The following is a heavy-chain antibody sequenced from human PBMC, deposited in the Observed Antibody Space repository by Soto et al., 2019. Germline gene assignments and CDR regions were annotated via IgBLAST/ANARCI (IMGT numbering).Heavy chain of an antibody. Sequence: QVQLVESGGGVVQPGRSLRLSCAASGFTFNNYGFHWVRQAPGKGLEWVAVIWYDGSKEYYADSVKGRFTISRDNSKNTVHLQMNSLRAEDTAVYYCAKDNDRNSRYTHFDYRGQGTLVTVSS. CDR2: IWYDGSKE. J-gene: IGHJ4*02. D-gene: IGHD3-22*01. CDR3: AKDNDRNSRYTHFDY. V-gene: IGHV3-33*06. CDR1: GFTFNNYG.